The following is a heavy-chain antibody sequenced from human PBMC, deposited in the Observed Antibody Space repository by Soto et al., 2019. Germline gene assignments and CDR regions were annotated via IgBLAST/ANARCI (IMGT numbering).Heavy chain of an antibody. CDR1: GFTFSSYA. CDR3: AKDQSELGYCSSTSCYARLFDY. CDR2: ISGSGGST. V-gene: IGHV3-23*01. J-gene: IGHJ4*02. D-gene: IGHD2-2*01. Sequence: GSLRLSCAASGFTFSSYAMSWVRQAPGKGLEWVSAISGSGGSTYYADSVKGRFTISRDNSKNTLYLQMNSLRAEDTAVYYCAKDQSELGYCSSTSCYARLFDYWGQGTLVTVSS.